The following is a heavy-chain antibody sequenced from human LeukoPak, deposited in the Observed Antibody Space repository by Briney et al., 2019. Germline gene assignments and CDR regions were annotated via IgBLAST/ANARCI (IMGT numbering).Heavy chain of an antibody. D-gene: IGHD6-13*01. CDR3: ARGGGDSSSSQDFDF. V-gene: IGHV4-30-2*01. CDR1: GGSISSGGYS. Sequence: SETLSLTCAVSGGSISSGGYSWSWIRQPPGKGLEWIGYIYHSGSTNYDPSLKSRVTISIDTSKSQFSLKLTSVTAADTAVYYCARGGGDSSSSQDFDFWGQGILVTVSS. J-gene: IGHJ4*02. CDR2: IYHSGST.